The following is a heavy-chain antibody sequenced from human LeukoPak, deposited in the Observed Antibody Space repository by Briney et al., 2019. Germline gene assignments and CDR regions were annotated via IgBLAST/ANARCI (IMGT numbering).Heavy chain of an antibody. Sequence: GGSLRLSCAVSGFTFSSNSMNWVRQAPGKGLEWVSSISSSSSYIYYADSVKGRFAISRDNAKNSLYLQMNSLRAEDTAVYYCARDGGYSYGYSFDYWGQGTLVTVSS. CDR1: GFTFSSNS. V-gene: IGHV3-21*01. D-gene: IGHD5-18*01. CDR2: ISSSSSYI. J-gene: IGHJ4*02. CDR3: ARDGGYSYGYSFDY.